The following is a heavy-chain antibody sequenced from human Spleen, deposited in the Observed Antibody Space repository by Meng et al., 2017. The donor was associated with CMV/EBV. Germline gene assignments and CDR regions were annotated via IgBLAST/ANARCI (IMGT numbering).Heavy chain of an antibody. J-gene: IGHJ5*02. CDR1: GYNFRKLF. V-gene: IGHV1-18*04. Sequence: ATVKTSCKVSGYNFRKLFVYWVQQAPGKGIEWMGWISTYSGDTHIAQNLQGRVTLTTDTSTSTAYMELTSLRPDDTAVYYCARGYDPWGQGTLVTVSS. CDR2: ISTYSGDT. CDR3: ARGYDP. D-gene: IGHD2-15*01.